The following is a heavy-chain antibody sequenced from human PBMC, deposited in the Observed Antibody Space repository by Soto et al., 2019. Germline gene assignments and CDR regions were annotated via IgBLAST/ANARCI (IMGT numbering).Heavy chain of an antibody. Sequence: GESLKISCKGSGYSFTSYWISWVRQMPGKGLEWMGRIDPSDSYTNYSPSFQGHVTISADKSISTAYLQWSSLKASDTAMYYCARQYYDSSGYYYSYYYGMDVWGQGTTVTVSS. V-gene: IGHV5-10-1*01. CDR2: IDPSDSYT. CDR3: ARQYYDSSGYYYSYYYGMDV. J-gene: IGHJ6*02. D-gene: IGHD3-22*01. CDR1: GYSFTSYW.